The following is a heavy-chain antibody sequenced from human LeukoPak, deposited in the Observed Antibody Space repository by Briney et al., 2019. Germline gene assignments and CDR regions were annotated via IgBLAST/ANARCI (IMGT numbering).Heavy chain of an antibody. J-gene: IGHJ4*02. Sequence: GGSLRLSCAASVFTDNIKYMSCVRRPPGTGLEWVSVIYSDGNTYYADSVKGRFTISRDNSKNTVYLQMNSLRAEDTAVYYCARSSWDDWGQGNLVTVSS. V-gene: IGHV3-66*01. CDR2: IYSDGNT. CDR3: ARSSWDD. CDR1: VFTDNIKY. D-gene: IGHD6-13*01.